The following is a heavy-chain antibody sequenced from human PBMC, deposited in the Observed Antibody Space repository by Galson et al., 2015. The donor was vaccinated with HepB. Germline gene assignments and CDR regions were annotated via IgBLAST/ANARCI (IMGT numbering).Heavy chain of an antibody. Sequence: SLRLSCATFGFTFSDDYMSWIRQAPGKGLEWVSFISSSGDVQRYADSVKGRFTISRDNAKNSLYLQMNSLSAEDTAIYYCTSKWFTKETGWYYSGTRVWGPGTPVTVSS. CDR2: ISSSGDVQ. CDR1: GFTFSDDY. V-gene: IGHV3-11*01. CDR3: TSKWFTKETGWYYSGTRV. D-gene: IGHD1-14*01. J-gene: IGHJ6*02.